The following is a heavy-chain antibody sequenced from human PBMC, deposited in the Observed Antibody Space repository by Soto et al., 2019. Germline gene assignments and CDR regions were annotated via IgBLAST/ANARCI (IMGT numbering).Heavy chain of an antibody. Sequence: EVQLVESGGGLVQPGGSLRLSCAASGFTFSSYAMHWVRQAPGKGLEYVSAISSNGGSTYYANSVKGRFTISRDNSKNTLYLQKGNLKAEDMAVYYCSGGSFLNRDVGYFDFWGQGTMVTVSS. CDR3: SGGSFLNRDVGYFDF. V-gene: IGHV3-64*01. J-gene: IGHJ4*02. D-gene: IGHD1-26*01. CDR2: ISSNGGST. CDR1: GFTFSSYA.